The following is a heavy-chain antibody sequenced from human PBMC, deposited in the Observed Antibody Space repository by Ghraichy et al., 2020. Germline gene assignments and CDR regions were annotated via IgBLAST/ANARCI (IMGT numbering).Heavy chain of an antibody. D-gene: IGHD5-18*01. CDR2: IAPSGSE. CDR1: GFPFGDFV. J-gene: IGHJ5*02. CDR3: ARYSGSHPSSYFFRT. Sequence: GGSLRLSCAVSGFPFGDFVVAWVRQAPGRGLEWVSDIAPSGSEDYTESVKCLFTISRDNSKNLLYLQMHSLRVEDTATYFCARYSGSHPSSYFFRTWGQRTLVTVSS. V-gene: IGHV3-23*01.